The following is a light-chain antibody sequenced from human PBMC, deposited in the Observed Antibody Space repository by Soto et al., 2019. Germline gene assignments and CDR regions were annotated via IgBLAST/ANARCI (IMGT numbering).Light chain of an antibody. CDR1: QTISSW. J-gene: IGKJ1*01. CDR2: KAS. Sequence: DIQMTQSPSTLSGSVGDRVTITCLASQTISSWLAWYQQKPGKAPKLLIYKASTLKSGVPSRFSGSGSGTEFTLTISSLQPDDFGTYYCQHYYSYSEAFGQGTKVELK. V-gene: IGKV1-5*03. CDR3: QHYYSYSEA.